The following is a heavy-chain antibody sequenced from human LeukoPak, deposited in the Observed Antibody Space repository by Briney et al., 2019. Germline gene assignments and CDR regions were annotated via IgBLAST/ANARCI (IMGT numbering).Heavy chain of an antibody. CDR2: IWYDGSNK. J-gene: IGHJ4*02. CDR3: ARELEYQLPYFDY. Sequence: GGSLRLSCAASGFTFSSYGMHWVRQAPGKGLEWVAVIWYDGSNKYYADSVKGRFTISRGNSKNTLYLQMNSLRAEDTAVYYCARELEYQLPYFDYWGQGTLVTVSS. V-gene: IGHV3-33*01. D-gene: IGHD2-2*01. CDR1: GFTFSSYG.